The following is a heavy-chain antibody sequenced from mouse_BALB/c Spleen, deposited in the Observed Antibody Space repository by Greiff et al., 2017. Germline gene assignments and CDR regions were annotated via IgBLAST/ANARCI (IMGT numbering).Heavy chain of an antibody. CDR1: GFSLTSYD. J-gene: IGHJ4*01. V-gene: IGHV2-9-2*01. D-gene: IGHD3-2*01. CDR3: VRDRADSSGLYAMDY. Sequence: VQLQESGPGLVAPSQSLSITCTVSGFSLTSYDISWIRQPPGKGLEWLGVIWTGGGTNYNSAFMSRLSISKDNSKSQVFLKMNSLQTDDTAIYYCVRDRADSSGLYAMDYWGQGTSVTVSS. CDR2: IWTGGGT.